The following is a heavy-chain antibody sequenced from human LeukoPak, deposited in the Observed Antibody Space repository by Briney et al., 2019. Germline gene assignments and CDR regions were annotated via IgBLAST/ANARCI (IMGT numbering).Heavy chain of an antibody. CDR1: GFTFSDYE. V-gene: IGHV3-48*03. CDR3: ARDLNAVTRGY. D-gene: IGHD2-2*01. CDR2: ISSSGSTI. Sequence: GGSLRRSCAASGFTFSDYEMNWVRQAPGKGLEWVSYISSSGSTIHYADSVKGRFTISRDNAKKSLYLQMNSLRAEDTALYYCARDLNAVTRGYWGRETRLTVSS. J-gene: IGHJ4*02.